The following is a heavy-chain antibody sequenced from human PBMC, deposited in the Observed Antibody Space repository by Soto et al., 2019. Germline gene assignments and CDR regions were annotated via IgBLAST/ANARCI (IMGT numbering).Heavy chain of an antibody. Sequence: PGGFLRLSCAASGVTFSNYWMHWVRQAPGKGLVWVSRINSDGSSTSYADSVKGRFTISRDNAKNTLYLQMNSLRAEDTAVYYCASSLLTPFDYWGQGTLVTVSS. CDR3: ASSLLTPFDY. V-gene: IGHV3-74*01. CDR2: INSDGSST. CDR1: GVTFSNYW. J-gene: IGHJ4*02. D-gene: IGHD7-27*01.